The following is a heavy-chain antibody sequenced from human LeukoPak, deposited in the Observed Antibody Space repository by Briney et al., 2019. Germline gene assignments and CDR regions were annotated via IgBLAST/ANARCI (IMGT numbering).Heavy chain of an antibody. D-gene: IGHD2-2*01. J-gene: IGHJ5*02. V-gene: IGHV3-30*02. CDR2: ICCDGSNK. CDR1: GFTFSSYG. CDR3: AKARKIGYCSSTSCCPQKGNWFDP. Sequence: GGSLRLSCAASGFTFSSYGMHWVRQAPGKGLEWVAFICCDGSNKYYADSVKGRFTISRDNSKNTLYLKMTSLSAEGTDVYYCAKARKIGYCSSTSCCPQKGNWFDPWGQGTLVTVSS.